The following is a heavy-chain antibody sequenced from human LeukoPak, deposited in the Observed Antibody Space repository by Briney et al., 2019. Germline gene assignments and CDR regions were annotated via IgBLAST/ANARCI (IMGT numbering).Heavy chain of an antibody. J-gene: IGHJ4*02. D-gene: IGHD3-10*01. Sequence: GESLKISCKGSGYIFPNYWIAWVRQMPGKGLEWMGIIYPGDSDTRYSPSFQGQVTISADKSISTAYLQWSSLKASDTAMYYRARSPRITMVRGELGVDYWGQGTLVTVSS. V-gene: IGHV5-51*01. CDR1: GYIFPNYW. CDR3: ARSPRITMVRGELGVDY. CDR2: IYPGDSDT.